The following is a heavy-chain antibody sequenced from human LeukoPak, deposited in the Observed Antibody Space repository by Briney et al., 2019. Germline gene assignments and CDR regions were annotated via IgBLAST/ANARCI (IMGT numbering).Heavy chain of an antibody. D-gene: IGHD3-10*01. CDR3: TRRLWFGERLKSTRSDV. V-gene: IGHV3-49*04. J-gene: IGHJ6*04. CDR2: IRSKAYGGTT. Sequence: PGGSLRLSCTASGFTFGDYAMSWVRQAPGKGLEWVGFIRSKAYGGTTEYAASVKGRFTISRDDSKSIAYLQMNSLKTEDTAVYYCTRRLWFGERLKSTRSDVWGKGTTVTISS. CDR1: GFTFGDYA.